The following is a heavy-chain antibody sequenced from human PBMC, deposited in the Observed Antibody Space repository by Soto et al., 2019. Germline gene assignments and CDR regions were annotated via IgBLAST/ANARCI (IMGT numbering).Heavy chain of an antibody. CDR3: VRDQKYFRVNGNWFDS. Sequence: ASVKVSCKASGYTSADFGISWVRQAPGQGLEWMGWVSGNNGASNPAPKVQGRITMTLDTSTGVSYMALRSLRSDDAAIYYCVRDQKYFRVNGNWFDSWGQGTLVTVSS. J-gene: IGHJ5*01. CDR1: GYTSADFG. V-gene: IGHV1-18*04. CDR2: VSGNNGAS. D-gene: IGHD2-2*01.